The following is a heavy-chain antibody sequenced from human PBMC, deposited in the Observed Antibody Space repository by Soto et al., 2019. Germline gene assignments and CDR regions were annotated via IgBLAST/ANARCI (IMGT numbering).Heavy chain of an antibody. Sequence: QVQLVESGGGVVQPGRSLRLSCAASGFTFSSYGMHWVRQAPGKGLEWVAVIWYDGSNKYYADSVKGRFTISRDNSKNTLYLQMNSLRAEDTAVYYGASVYGQKDDYWGQGPLVTVSS. J-gene: IGHJ4*02. D-gene: IGHD4-17*01. CDR1: GFTFSSYG. CDR3: ASVYGQKDDY. CDR2: IWYDGSNK. V-gene: IGHV3-33*01.